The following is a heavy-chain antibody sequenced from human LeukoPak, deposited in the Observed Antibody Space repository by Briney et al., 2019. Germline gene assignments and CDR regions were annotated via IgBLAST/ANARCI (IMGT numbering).Heavy chain of an antibody. CDR2: INPNSGGT. Sequence: ASVKVSCKASGYTFTTYDFNWVRQAPGQGLEWMGRINPNSGGTIYAQKFQGRVTMTRDTSISAACMELSRLGSDDTAVYYCAKGTSGGIVGATWPSDYWGQGTLVTVSS. V-gene: IGHV1-2*06. CDR1: GYTFTTYD. CDR3: AKGTSGGIVGATWPSDY. D-gene: IGHD1-26*01. J-gene: IGHJ4*02.